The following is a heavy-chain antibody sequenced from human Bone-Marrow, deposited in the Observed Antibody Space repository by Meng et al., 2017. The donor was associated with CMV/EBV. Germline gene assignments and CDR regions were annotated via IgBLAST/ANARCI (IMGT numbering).Heavy chain of an antibody. V-gene: IGHV1-18*01. Sequence: ASVKVSCKASGYTFTNYGFSWVRQAPGQGLEWMGWISAYNGNTNFAQKVQGRVTLTTDTSRNTAYIELRSRRSDDTAVYYGTRGVGATFGPIDCWGQGTLVTVSS. CDR2: ISAYNGNT. CDR1: GYTFTNYG. D-gene: IGHD1-26*01. J-gene: IGHJ4*02. CDR3: TRGVGATFGPIDC.